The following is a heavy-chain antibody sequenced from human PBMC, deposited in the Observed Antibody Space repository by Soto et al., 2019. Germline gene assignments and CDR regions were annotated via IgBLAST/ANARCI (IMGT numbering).Heavy chain of an antibody. CDR2: INAGNGNT. Sequence: QVQLVQSGAEEKKPGASVKVSCKASGYTFTSYAMHWVRQAPGQRLEWMGWINAGNGNTKYSQKIQGRVTITMDTAASTANMELSSLRSEDADVYYCARSPGIAVADYWGQGTLVTVSS. CDR3: ARSPGIAVADY. CDR1: GYTFTSYA. D-gene: IGHD6-19*01. V-gene: IGHV1-3*05. J-gene: IGHJ4*02.